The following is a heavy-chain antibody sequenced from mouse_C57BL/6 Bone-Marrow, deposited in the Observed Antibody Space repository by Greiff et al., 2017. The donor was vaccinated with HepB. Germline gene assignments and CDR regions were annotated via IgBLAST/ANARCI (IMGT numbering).Heavy chain of an antibody. CDR2: IYPGDGDT. J-gene: IGHJ4*01. Sequence: QVQLQQSGAELVKPGASVKISCKASGYAFSSYWMNWVKQRPGKGLKWIGQIYPGDGDTNYNGKFKGKATLTADKSSSTAYMQLSSLTSEDSAVYFCARGWLLRAMDYWGQGTSVTVSS. V-gene: IGHV1-80*01. D-gene: IGHD2-3*01. CDR1: GYAFSSYW. CDR3: ARGWLLRAMDY.